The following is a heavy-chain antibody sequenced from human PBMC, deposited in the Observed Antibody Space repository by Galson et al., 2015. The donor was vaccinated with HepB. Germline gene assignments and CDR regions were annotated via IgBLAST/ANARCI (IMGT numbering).Heavy chain of an antibody. CDR3: ARGGGPERYTSTWIVTNWFDP. CDR1: GGSFSTYY. CDR2: VNHSGTT. Sequence: ETLSLTCAVYGGSFSTYYWSWIRQPPGKGLEWIGEVNHSGTTDYNPSLKSRVTISVDTSKNQFSLKLSSVTAADTAVYYCARGGGPERYTSTWIVTNWFDPWGQGTLVTVSS. D-gene: IGHD6-13*01. J-gene: IGHJ5*02. V-gene: IGHV4-34*01.